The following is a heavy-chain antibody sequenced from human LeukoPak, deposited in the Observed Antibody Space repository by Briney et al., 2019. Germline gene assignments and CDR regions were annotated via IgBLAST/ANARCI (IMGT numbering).Heavy chain of an antibody. CDR1: GFTFDDYA. V-gene: IGHV3-9*01. J-gene: IGHJ4*02. Sequence: GRSLRLSCAASGFTFDDYAMHWVRQAPGKGLEWVSGISWNSGSIAYADSVKGRFTISRDNAKNSLYLQMNSLRAEDTALYYCAKQYYNFWSGWVNWGQGTLVTVSS. CDR2: ISWNSGSI. CDR3: AKQYYNFWSGWVN. D-gene: IGHD3-3*01.